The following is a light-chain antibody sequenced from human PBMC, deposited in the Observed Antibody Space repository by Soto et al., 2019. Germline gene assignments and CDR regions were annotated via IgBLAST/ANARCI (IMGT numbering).Light chain of an antibody. CDR1: QGISSY. Sequence: IQLTQSPSSLSASVVDRVTITCRASQGISSYLAWYQQKPGKAPKLLISAASTLQSGVPSRLSGSGSGTDFTLTISSLQPEDFATYYCQQFKSYPLTFGGGTKVDIK. CDR3: QQFKSYPLT. J-gene: IGKJ4*01. V-gene: IGKV1-9*01. CDR2: AAS.